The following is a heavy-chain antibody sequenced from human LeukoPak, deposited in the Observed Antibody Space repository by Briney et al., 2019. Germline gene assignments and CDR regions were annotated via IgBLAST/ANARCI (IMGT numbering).Heavy chain of an antibody. CDR2: ISYDGSNK. J-gene: IGHJ4*02. CDR3: AKAMTEYGLSHFDY. Sequence: PGGSLRLSCAASGFTFSSYGMHWVRQAPGKGLEWVAVISYDGSNKYYADSVKGRFTISRDNSKNTLYLQMNSLRAEDTAVYYCAKAMTEYGLSHFDYWGQGTLVTVSS. CDR1: GFTFSSYG. V-gene: IGHV3-30*18. D-gene: IGHD6-6*01.